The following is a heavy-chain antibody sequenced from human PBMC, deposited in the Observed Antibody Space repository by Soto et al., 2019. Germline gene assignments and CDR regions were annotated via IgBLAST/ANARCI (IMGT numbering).Heavy chain of an antibody. J-gene: IGHJ6*03. CDR3: AREIASSGAPYHYMDV. D-gene: IGHD6-13*01. V-gene: IGHV4-59*01. Sequence: QVQLQESGPGLVKPSETLSLTCTVSGGSFTSYFWSWIRQAPGKGLEGIGYTFHSGSTNYNPSLKSRVTTSVDASKYQFSLEVNSVTAADTAVYFCAREIASSGAPYHYMDVWGNGTTVTVSS. CDR1: GGSFTSYF. CDR2: TFHSGST.